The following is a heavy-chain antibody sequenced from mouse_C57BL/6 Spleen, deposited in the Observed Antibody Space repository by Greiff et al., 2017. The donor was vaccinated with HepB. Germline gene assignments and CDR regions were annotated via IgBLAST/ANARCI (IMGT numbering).Heavy chain of an antibody. V-gene: IGHV1-80*01. Sequence: QVQLKQSGAELVKPGASVKISCKASGYAFSSYWMNWVKQRPGKGLEWIGQIYPGDGDTNYNGKFKGKATLTADKSSSTAYMQLSSLTSEDSAVYFCARSWGSWAMDYWGQGTSVTVSS. CDR3: ARSWGSWAMDY. CDR1: GYAFSSYW. J-gene: IGHJ4*01. CDR2: IYPGDGDT.